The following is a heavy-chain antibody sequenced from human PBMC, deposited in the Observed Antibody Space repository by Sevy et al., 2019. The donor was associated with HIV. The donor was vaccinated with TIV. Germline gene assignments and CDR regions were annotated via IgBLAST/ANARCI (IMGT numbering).Heavy chain of an antibody. CDR2: IYYSGRT. Sequence: SETLSLTCTVSGGSISSYYWSWIRQPPGKGLEWIGYIYYSGRTNYNPSLKSRVTISVDTSKNQFSLKLSSVTAADTAVYYCARARFTSSGFFWWFDPWGQGTLVTVSS. V-gene: IGHV4-59*01. CDR3: ARARFTSSGFFWWFDP. D-gene: IGHD3-22*01. J-gene: IGHJ5*02. CDR1: GGSISSYY.